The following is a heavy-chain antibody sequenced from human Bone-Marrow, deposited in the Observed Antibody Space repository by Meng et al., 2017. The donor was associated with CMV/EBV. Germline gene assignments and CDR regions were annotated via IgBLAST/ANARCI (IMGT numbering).Heavy chain of an antibody. V-gene: IGHV3-30-3*01. J-gene: IGHJ4*02. Sequence: GESLKISCAASGFTFSSYAMHWVRQAPGKGLEWAAIISFDGSTKYYADSVKGRFTISRDNSKNTLYLQMNSLRAEDTAVYYCVREVCGDPFDYWGQGTLVTVSS. CDR3: VREVCGDPFDY. D-gene: IGHD2-21*01. CDR1: GFTFSSYA. CDR2: ISFDGSTK.